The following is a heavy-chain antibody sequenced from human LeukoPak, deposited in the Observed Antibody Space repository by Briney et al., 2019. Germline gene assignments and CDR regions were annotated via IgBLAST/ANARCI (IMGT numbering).Heavy chain of an antibody. D-gene: IGHD3-9*01. J-gene: IGHJ4*02. Sequence: GESLKIYCQGSGYSFTSYWIRWVRQMPGKGLEWMGRIDPSDSYTNYSPSFQRHVSISADKSISTAYLQWSSLRASDTAMYYCARPTGDWLPSYCFDYWDQGTLVTVSS. CDR1: GYSFTSYW. CDR2: IDPSDSYT. CDR3: ARPTGDWLPSYCFDY. V-gene: IGHV5-10-1*01.